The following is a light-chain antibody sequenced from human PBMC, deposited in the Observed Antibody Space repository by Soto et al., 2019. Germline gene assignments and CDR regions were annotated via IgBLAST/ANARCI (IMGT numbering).Light chain of an antibody. CDR3: QQYDKWPWT. V-gene: IGKV3-15*01. CDR1: QSVSSN. Sequence: IVMTQSPATLSVSPGERATLSCRASQSVSSNLAWYQQKPGQAPRLLMYGASSRATGVPARFSGSGSGTEFTLSISSLQSEDFAVYYCQQYDKWPWTFGQGTKVDIK. J-gene: IGKJ1*01. CDR2: GAS.